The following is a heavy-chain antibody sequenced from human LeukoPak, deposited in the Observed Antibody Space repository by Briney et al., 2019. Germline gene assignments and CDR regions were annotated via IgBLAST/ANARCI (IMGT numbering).Heavy chain of an antibody. CDR2: ISGSGGST. CDR3: AKAPVRLWSGYQGWFDP. V-gene: IGHV3-23*01. J-gene: IGHJ5*02. D-gene: IGHD3-3*01. Sequence: GGSLRLSCAASGFTFSSYAMSWVRQAPGKGLEWVSAISGSGGSTYYADSVKGRFTISRDNSKNTLYLQMNSLRAKDTAVYYCAKAPVRLWSGYQGWFDPWGQGTLVTVSS. CDR1: GFTFSSYA.